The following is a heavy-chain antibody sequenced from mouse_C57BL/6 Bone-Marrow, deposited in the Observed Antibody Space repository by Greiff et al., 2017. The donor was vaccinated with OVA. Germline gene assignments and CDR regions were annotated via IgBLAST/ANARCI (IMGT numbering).Heavy chain of an antibody. CDR1: GFTFSSYA. V-gene: IGHV5-4*03. CDR2: ISDGGSYT. Sequence: EVMLVESGGGLVKPGGSLKLSCAASGFTFSSYAMSWVRQTPEKRLEWVATISDGGSYTYYPDNVKGRFTISRDNAKNNLYLQMSHLKSEDTAMYYCARGRGYAMDYWGQGTSVTVSS. CDR3: ARGRGYAMDY. J-gene: IGHJ4*01.